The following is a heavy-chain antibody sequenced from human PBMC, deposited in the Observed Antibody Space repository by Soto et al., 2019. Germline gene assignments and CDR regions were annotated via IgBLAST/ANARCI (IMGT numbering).Heavy chain of an antibody. CDR3: ARDRRGIAAAGISYYYGMDV. D-gene: IGHD6-13*01. V-gene: IGHV3-74*01. Sequence: GGSLRLSCAASGFTFSSYWMHWVRQAPGKGLVWVSRINSDGSSTSYADSVKGRFTISRDNAKNTLYLQMNSLRAEDTAVYYCARDRRGIAAAGISYYYGMDVWGQGTTVTVSS. CDR1: GFTFSSYW. J-gene: IGHJ6*02. CDR2: INSDGSST.